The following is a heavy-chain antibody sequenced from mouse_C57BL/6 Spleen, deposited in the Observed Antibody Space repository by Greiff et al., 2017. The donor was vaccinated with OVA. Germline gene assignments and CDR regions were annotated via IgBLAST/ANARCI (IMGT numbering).Heavy chain of an antibody. CDR1: GYTFTSYW. CDR2: IDPNSGGT. J-gene: IGHJ2*01. D-gene: IGHD1-1*01. CDR3: ARFSTTVVAHFDY. Sequence: QVQLQQPGAELVKPGASVKLSCKASGYTFTSYWMHWVKQRPGRGLEWIGRIDPNSGGTKYNEKFKSKATLTADKYSSTAYMQLSSLTSEDSAVYFCARFSTTVVAHFDYWGQGTTLTVSS. V-gene: IGHV1-62-3*01.